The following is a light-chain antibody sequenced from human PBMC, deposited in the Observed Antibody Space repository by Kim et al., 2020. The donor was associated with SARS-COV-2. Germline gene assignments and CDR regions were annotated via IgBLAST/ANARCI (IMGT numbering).Light chain of an antibody. CDR2: VGTGGIVG. CDR3: GADHGSGSNFVYV. J-gene: IGLJ3*02. CDR1: SGYSNYK. V-gene: IGLV9-49*01. Sequence: CTLSSGYSNYKVDWYQQRPGKGPRFVMRVGTGGIVGSKGDGIPARFSVLGSGLNRYLSIKNIQEEDESDYHCGADHGSGSNFVYVFGGGTQLTVL.